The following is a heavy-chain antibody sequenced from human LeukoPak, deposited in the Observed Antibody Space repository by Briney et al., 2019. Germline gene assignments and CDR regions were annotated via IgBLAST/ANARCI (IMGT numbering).Heavy chain of an antibody. Sequence: GGSLRLSCAASGFTVSSNYMSWVRQAPGKGLEWVSVIYSGGSTYYADSVKGRFTISRDNSKNTLYLQMNSLRAEDTAVYYCARETAYCSSTSCYHSGAFDIWGQGTMVTVPS. V-gene: IGHV3-66*02. CDR3: ARETAYCSSTSCYHSGAFDI. D-gene: IGHD2-2*01. J-gene: IGHJ3*02. CDR2: IYSGGST. CDR1: GFTVSSNY.